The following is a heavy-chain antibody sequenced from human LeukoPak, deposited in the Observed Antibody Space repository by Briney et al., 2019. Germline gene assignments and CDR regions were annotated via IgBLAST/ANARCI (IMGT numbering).Heavy chain of an antibody. D-gene: IGHD3-22*01. V-gene: IGHV4-31*03. CDR2: IRYSGST. Sequence: SQTPSLTCTVSGASITSGNYYWSWIRQHPGKGLEWIGYIRYSGSTYHNPSLKSRLAISVDTSRNQFSLDLSSVTAADTAVYHCARGFYYDNYMDVWGNGTTVTVSS. CDR1: GASITSGNYY. J-gene: IGHJ6*03. CDR3: ARGFYYDNYMDV.